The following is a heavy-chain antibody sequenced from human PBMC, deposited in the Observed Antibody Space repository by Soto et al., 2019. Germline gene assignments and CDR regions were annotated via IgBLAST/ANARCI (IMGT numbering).Heavy chain of an antibody. Sequence: ASVKLYCKASGGTFRSDAISWVRQDPGQGLEWMGGIIPIFGTANYAQKFQGRVTITADESTSTAYMELSSLRSEDTAVYYCARAVTIFGVVIAQGDYYYGMDVWGQGNTVTVSS. CDR2: IIPIFGTA. D-gene: IGHD3-3*01. CDR1: GGTFRSDA. V-gene: IGHV1-69*01. J-gene: IGHJ6*02. CDR3: ARAVTIFGVVIAQGDYYYGMDV.